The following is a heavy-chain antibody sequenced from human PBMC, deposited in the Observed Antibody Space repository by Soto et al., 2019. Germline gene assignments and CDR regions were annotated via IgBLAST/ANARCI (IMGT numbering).Heavy chain of an antibody. CDR1: GFSFSDYW. D-gene: IGHD3-16*01. CDR2: IKPDGSEK. Sequence: ESGGGLVQPGGSLTLSCAASGFSFSDYWMNWVRQVSGKGLEFVANIKPDGSEKRYVESVKGRFTIYRDNAKNSLYLQINSLRAEDTAVYYCLSASSGDGGVTSFWGPGTPLTVSS. V-gene: IGHV3-7*03. CDR3: LSASSGDGGVTSF. J-gene: IGHJ4*02.